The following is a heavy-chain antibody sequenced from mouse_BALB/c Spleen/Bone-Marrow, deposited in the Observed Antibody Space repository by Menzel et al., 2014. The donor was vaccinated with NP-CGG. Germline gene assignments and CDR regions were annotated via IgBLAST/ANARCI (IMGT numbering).Heavy chain of an antibody. CDR2: ILPGSGST. J-gene: IGHJ2*01. CDR3: ARRGYDGYH. V-gene: IGHV1-9*01. CDR1: GYTFSSYW. D-gene: IGHD2-3*01. Sequence: QVQLQQSGAELMKPGASVKISCKATGYTFSSYWIEWVKQWPGHGLEWIGEILPGSGSTNYNEKFKGKATFTADTSSKPAYMQLSSPTSEDAAVYYCARRGYDGYHWGQGTTLTVSS.